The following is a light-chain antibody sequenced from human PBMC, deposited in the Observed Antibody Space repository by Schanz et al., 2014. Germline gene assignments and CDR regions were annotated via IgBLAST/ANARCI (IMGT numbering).Light chain of an antibody. J-gene: IGLJ1*01. Sequence: QSALTQPASVSGSPGQSITISCTGTSSDVGGYNYVSWYQQYPGKAPKLMIYDVSNRPSGVSNRFSGSKSGNTASLTISGLQAEDEADYYCSSYRRTAIVAVFGTGTKLTVL. CDR1: SSDVGGYNY. V-gene: IGLV2-14*03. CDR3: SSYRRTAIVAV. CDR2: DVS.